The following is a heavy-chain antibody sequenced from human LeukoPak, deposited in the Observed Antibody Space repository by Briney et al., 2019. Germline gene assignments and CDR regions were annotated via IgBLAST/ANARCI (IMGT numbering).Heavy chain of an antibody. CDR2: IYYSGNT. Sequence: SETLSLTCSVSGGSIRSTTYYWGWIRQPPGKGLEWIGSIYYSGNTYYSPSLMSRVTISVDTSKNQFSLNLSSVTAADTAVYFCARAPHFFDTSGSRYYFDYWGQGALVTVSS. CDR3: ARAPHFFDTSGSRYYFDY. J-gene: IGHJ4*02. V-gene: IGHV4-39*07. CDR1: GGSIRSTTYY. D-gene: IGHD3-22*01.